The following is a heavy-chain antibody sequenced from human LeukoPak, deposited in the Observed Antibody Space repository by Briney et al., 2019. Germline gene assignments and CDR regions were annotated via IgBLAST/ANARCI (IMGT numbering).Heavy chain of an antibody. J-gene: IGHJ4*02. CDR3: ARAVGSGWSSYGPYYFDY. CDR2: IISSSSYI. D-gene: IGHD6-19*01. V-gene: IGHV3-21*01. Sequence: GGSLRLSCAASGFTFSSYSMNWVRPAPGKGLEWVSSIISSSSYIYYADSVKGRFTISRDNAKNSLYLQMNSLRAEDTAVYYCARAVGSGWSSYGPYYFDYWGQGTLVTVSS. CDR1: GFTFSSYS.